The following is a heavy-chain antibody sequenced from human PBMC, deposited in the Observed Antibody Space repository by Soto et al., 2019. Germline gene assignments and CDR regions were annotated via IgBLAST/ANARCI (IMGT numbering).Heavy chain of an antibody. D-gene: IGHD3-3*01. V-gene: IGHV3-23*01. CDR1: GFAVSGYA. Sequence: VQLSESGGGLVQPWGSLRLSCAASGFAVSGYAMSWARQAPGKGLEWVSSVSESGLCTYYADSVKGRFTISRDASTNTLYLQMNGLTVEDTAVYFCARDKYDRDIDHWFSEFWGPGTLVSVSS. CDR3: ARDKYDRDIDHWFSEF. J-gene: IGHJ4*02. CDR2: VSESGLCT.